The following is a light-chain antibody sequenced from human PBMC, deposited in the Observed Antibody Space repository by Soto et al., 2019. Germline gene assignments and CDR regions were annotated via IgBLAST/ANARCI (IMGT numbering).Light chain of an antibody. J-gene: IGLJ1*01. V-gene: IGLV2-14*01. Sequence: QSVLTQPASVSGSPGQSITISCTGTSSDVGAYNYVSWYQQQPGKAPNLMIYDVSNRPSGVSNLFSGSKSGNTASLTISGLQAEDEADYYCCSYAGRRTHYGLGSGTKVTV. CDR2: DVS. CDR3: CSYAGRRTHYG. CDR1: SSDVGAYNY.